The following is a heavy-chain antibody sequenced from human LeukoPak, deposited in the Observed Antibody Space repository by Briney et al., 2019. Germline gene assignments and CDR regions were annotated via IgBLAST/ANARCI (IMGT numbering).Heavy chain of an antibody. V-gene: IGHV4-39*01. CDR3: ARGMRSYDY. D-gene: IGHD1-26*01. J-gene: IGHJ4*02. CDR2: IYYSGST. Sequence: ASETLSLTCTVSGGSISSSSYYWGWIRQPPGKGLEWIGSIYYSGSTYYNPSLKSRVTISVDTSKNQFSLKLSSVTAADTAVYYCARGMRSYDYWGQGTLVTVSS. CDR1: GGSISSSSYY.